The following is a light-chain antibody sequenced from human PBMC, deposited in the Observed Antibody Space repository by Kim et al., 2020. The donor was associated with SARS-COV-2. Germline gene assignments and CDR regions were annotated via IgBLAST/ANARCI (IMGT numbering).Light chain of an antibody. J-gene: IGLJ3*02. CDR3: QTWDTAIRV. Sequence: QLVLTQSPSASASLGDSVKLTCILTSGHSTYAIAWHQQQPEKGPRFLMKLNSDGSHRRGDGIPDRFSGSSSGTERYLTISSVQAEDEADYYCQTWDTAIRVFGGGTQLT. CDR2: LNSDGSH. CDR1: SGHSTYA. V-gene: IGLV4-69*01.